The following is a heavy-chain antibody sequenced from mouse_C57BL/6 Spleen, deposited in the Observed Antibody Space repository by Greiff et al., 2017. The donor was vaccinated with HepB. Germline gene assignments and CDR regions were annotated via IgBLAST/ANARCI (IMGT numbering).Heavy chain of an antibody. CDR1: GYSITSGYD. V-gene: IGHV3-1*01. CDR2: ISYSGST. Sequence: DVKLQESGPGMVKPSQSLSLTCTVTGYSITSGYDWHWIRHFPGNKLEWMGYISYSGSTNYNPSLKSRISITHDTSKNHFFLKLNSVTTEDTATYYCARDNDGYYFDYWGQGTTLTVSS. J-gene: IGHJ2*01. CDR3: ARDNDGYYFDY. D-gene: IGHD2-3*01.